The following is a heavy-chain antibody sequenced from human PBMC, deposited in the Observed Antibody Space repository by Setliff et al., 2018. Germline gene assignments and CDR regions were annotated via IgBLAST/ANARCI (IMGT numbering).Heavy chain of an antibody. J-gene: IGHJ5*02. CDR1: GFDFSYYY. D-gene: IGHD6-25*01. V-gene: IGHV3-11*04. CDR2: ISGDGRTI. Sequence: GGSLRLSCAASGFDFSYYYMSWARQAPGEGLEWISKISGDGRTIYQADSVRGRFTISRDNAQNTLYLHMNNLRAEDTAVFYCVPGRGSWGQGALVTVSS. CDR3: VPGRGS.